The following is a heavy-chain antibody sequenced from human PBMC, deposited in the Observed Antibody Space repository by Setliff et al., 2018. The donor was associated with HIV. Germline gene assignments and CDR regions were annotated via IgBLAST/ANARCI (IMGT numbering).Heavy chain of an antibody. CDR3: ARQDQYDDSGYYVGFYGMDV. Sequence: SETLSLTCAVSGYSLGSDYYWGWIRQPPGKGLEWIASIYHSGSTYYNPSLKSRVIISVDTSKNQFSLKLSSVTAADTAVYYCARQDQYDDSGYYVGFYGMDVWGQGTTVTVSS. D-gene: IGHD3-22*01. J-gene: IGHJ6*02. V-gene: IGHV4-38-2*01. CDR2: IYHSGST. CDR1: GYSLGSDYY.